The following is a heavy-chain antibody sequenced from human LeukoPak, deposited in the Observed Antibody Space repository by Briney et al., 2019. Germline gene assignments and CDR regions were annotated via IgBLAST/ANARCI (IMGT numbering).Heavy chain of an antibody. D-gene: IGHD3-22*01. CDR3: AKDIRYYDSSGLFDY. CDR2: ISWNSGSI. J-gene: IGHJ4*02. Sequence: GRSLRLSCAVSVVTPYDYAMHGGWDAPRGRLECGSGISWNSGSIGYADSVKGRFTISRDNAKNSLYLQMISVRAEDTALYYCAKDIRYYDSSGLFDYWGQGTLVTVSS. V-gene: IGHV3-9*02. CDR1: VVTPYDYA.